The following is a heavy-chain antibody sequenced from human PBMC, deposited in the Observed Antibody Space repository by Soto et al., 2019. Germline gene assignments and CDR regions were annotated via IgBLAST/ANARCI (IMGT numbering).Heavy chain of an antibody. Sequence: VQLVESGGGVVQPGRSLRLSCAASGFTFSDYAMHWVRQAPGKGLEWVAVVSHDGRNTHYADSVKGRFTISRDSSKNTGSLEMTSLRAEDTAVHYCAKGGRQWLVTSGFNYWGQGALVTVSS. J-gene: IGHJ4*02. D-gene: IGHD6-19*01. CDR1: GFTFSDYA. CDR2: VSHDGRNT. CDR3: AKGGRQWLVTSGFNY. V-gene: IGHV3-30*18.